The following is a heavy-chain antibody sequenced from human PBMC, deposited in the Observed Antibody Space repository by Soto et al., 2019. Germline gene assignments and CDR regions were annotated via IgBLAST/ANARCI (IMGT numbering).Heavy chain of an antibody. Sequence: ETLSLTCTVSGGSMSRYYWTWIRQPPGKGPEWIGNIHYTGSTNYNPSLKSRVTILLGTSTSQFSLKVSSVTAADTAVYYCARDLTISSTDGPLDPWGHGTLVTVSS. CDR3: ARDLTISSTDGPLDP. D-gene: IGHD1-1*01. CDR1: GGSMSRYY. J-gene: IGHJ5*02. V-gene: IGHV4-59*01. CDR2: IHYTGST.